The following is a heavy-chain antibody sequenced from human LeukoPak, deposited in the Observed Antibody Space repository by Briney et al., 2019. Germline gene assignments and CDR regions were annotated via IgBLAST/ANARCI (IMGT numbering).Heavy chain of an antibody. CDR1: GFTFSSYG. CDR3: AKVRYGSGSYLSPGYFDY. V-gene: IGHV3-30*18. D-gene: IGHD3-10*01. Sequence: GGSLRLSCAASGFTFSSYGMHWVRQAPGKGLEWVAVISYDGSNKYYADSVKGRFTISRDNSKNTLYLQMNSLRAEDAAVYYCAKVRYGSGSYLSPGYFDYWGQGTLVTVSS. J-gene: IGHJ4*02. CDR2: ISYDGSNK.